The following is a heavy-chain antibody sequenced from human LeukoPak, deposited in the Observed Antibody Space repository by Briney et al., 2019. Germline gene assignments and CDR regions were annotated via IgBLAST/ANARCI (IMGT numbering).Heavy chain of an antibody. V-gene: IGHV5-51*01. CDR3: ARPDGSGTYAFDV. CDR2: IFPRDSDT. J-gene: IGHJ3*01. CDR1: GYSFTSYW. D-gene: IGHD3-10*01. Sequence: GESLKISCKGSGYSFTSYWIGWVRQMPGKGLEWMGFIFPRDSDTTYSPSLQGQVTISADKSINTAYLQWRSLKASDTAMYYCARPDGSGTYAFDVWGQGTMVTVS.